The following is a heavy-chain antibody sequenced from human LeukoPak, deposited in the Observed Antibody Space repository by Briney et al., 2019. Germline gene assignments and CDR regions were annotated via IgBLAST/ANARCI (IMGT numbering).Heavy chain of an antibody. V-gene: IGHV4-34*01. Sequence: SETLSLTCAVYGGSFSGYYWSWIRQPPGKGLEWIGEINHSGSTNYNPSLKSRVTISVDTSKNQFSLKLSSVTAADTAVYYCARDVGSGSAEWFDPWGQGTLVTVSS. J-gene: IGHJ5*02. CDR2: INHSGST. CDR1: GGSFSGYY. CDR3: ARDVGSGSAEWFDP. D-gene: IGHD3-10*01.